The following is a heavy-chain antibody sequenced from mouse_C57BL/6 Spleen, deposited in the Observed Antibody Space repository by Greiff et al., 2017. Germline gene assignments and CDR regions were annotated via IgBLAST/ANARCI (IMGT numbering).Heavy chain of an antibody. D-gene: IGHD2-5*01. CDR1: GYTFTSYW. Sequence: QVQLQQPGAELVKPGASVKMSCKASGYTFTSYWITWVKQRPGQGLEWIGDIYPGSGSTNYNEKFKSKATLPVDTSSSTAYMQLSSLTSEDSAVYYCARSGYYSKAMDYWGQGTSVTVSS. CDR2: IYPGSGST. V-gene: IGHV1-55*01. CDR3: ARSGYYSKAMDY. J-gene: IGHJ4*01.